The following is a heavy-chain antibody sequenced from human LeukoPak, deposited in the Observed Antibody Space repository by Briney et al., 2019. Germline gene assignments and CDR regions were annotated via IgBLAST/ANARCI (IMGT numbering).Heavy chain of an antibody. D-gene: IGHD1-26*01. J-gene: IGHJ4*02. Sequence: GRSLRLSCAASGFTFDDYAMHWVRQAPGKGLEWVSGISWSSGSIGYADSVKGRFTISRDNAKNSLYLQMNSLRAEDTALYYCAKDIGGSYTGGTDYWGQGTLVTVSS. V-gene: IGHV3-9*01. CDR1: GFTFDDYA. CDR2: ISWSSGSI. CDR3: AKDIGGSYTGGTDY.